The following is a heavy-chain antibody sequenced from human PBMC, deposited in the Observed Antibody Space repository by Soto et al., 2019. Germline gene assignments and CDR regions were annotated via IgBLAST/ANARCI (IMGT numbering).Heavy chain of an antibody. V-gene: IGHV5-10-1*01. CDR1: GYSFTSYW. CDR3: ARQRPTDGRWEFANYYGMDV. D-gene: IGHD1-26*01. J-gene: IGHJ6*02. CDR2: IDPSDSYT. Sequence: GESLKISCKGSGYSFTSYWISWVRQMPGKGLEWMGRIDPSDSYTNYSPSFQGHVTISADKSISTAYLQWSSLKASDTAMYYCARQRPTDGRWEFANYYGMDVWGQGTPVTVSS.